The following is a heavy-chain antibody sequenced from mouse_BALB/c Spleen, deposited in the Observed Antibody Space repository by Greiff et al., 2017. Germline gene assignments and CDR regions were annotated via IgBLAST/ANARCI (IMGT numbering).Heavy chain of an antibody. CDR1: GFSLTSYG. Sequence: QVQLQQSGPGLVAPSQSLSITCTVSGFSLTSYGVHWVRQPPGKGLEWLGVIWAGGSTNYNSALMSRLSISKDNSKSQVFLKMNSLQTDDTAMYYCARAYYYGSSIPAWFAYWGQGTLVTVSA. CDR2: IWAGGST. V-gene: IGHV2-9*02. D-gene: IGHD1-1*01. CDR3: ARAYYYGSSIPAWFAY. J-gene: IGHJ3*01.